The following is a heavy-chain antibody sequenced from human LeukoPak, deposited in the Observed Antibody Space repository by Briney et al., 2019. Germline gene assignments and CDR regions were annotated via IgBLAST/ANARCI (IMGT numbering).Heavy chain of an antibody. CDR2: ISDSGGRT. CDR3: AKRGVVVRVFLVGFHKEAYYFES. Sequence: GGSLRLSCAVSGITLSNYGMSWVRQAPGKGLEWVAGISDSGGRTNYADSVKGRLTISRDNSKNTLYLQMNSLRAEDTAVYFCAKRGVVVRVFLVGFHKEAYYFESWGQGALVTVSS. CDR1: GITLSNYG. V-gene: IGHV3-23*01. J-gene: IGHJ4*02. D-gene: IGHD3/OR15-3a*01.